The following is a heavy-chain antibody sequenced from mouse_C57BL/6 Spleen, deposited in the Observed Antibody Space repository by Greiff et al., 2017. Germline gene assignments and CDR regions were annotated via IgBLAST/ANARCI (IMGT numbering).Heavy chain of an antibody. CDR2: INPYNGGT. D-gene: IGHD4-1*01. CDR3: ARALTGPDWYFDV. Sequence: EVQLVESGPVLVKPGASVKMSCKASGYTFTDYYMNWVKQSHGKSLEWIGVINPYNGGTSYNQKLKGKATVTVDKSSRTAYMELHSLTSEDSAVDYCARALTGPDWYFDVWGTGTTVTVSS. V-gene: IGHV1-19*01. CDR1: GYTFTDYY. J-gene: IGHJ1*03.